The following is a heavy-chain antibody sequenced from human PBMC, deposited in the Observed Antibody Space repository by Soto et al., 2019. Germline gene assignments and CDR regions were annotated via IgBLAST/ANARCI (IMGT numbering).Heavy chain of an antibody. D-gene: IGHD6-19*01. CDR1: GYMFNKYG. CDR2: ISAYNINK. J-gene: IGHJ4*02. CDR3: ARDLPTYSSGPPAY. V-gene: IGHV1-18*01. Sequence: QVQLVQSGAEVKMPGASVKVSCKTSGYMFNKYGISWVRQAPGQGLEWMGWISAYNINKDYAQKFQGRVTMTTDTSTSTAYMELGRLRSDDTAVYYCARDLPTYSSGPPAYWGQGTLVTVSS.